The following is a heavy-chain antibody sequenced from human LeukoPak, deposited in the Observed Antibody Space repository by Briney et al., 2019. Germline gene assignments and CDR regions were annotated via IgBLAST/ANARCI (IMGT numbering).Heavy chain of an antibody. D-gene: IGHD5-24*01. Sequence: ASVKVSCKAFGSTFTGYYMIWVRRAPGQRLGGMGWINPNIGGTNYAQKFQGRVTMTSDTSMSTVYMDLNRLTSDDTAVYFFARDRYGDGFAHFDYWGQGTLVTVSS. CDR2: INPNIGGT. V-gene: IGHV1-2*02. CDR1: GSTFTGYY. J-gene: IGHJ4*02. CDR3: ARDRYGDGFAHFDY.